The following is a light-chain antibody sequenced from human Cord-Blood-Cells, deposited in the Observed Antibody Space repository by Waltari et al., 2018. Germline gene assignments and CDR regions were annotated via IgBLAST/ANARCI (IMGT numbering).Light chain of an antibody. CDR1: KLGDKY. CDR2: HDS. V-gene: IGLV3-1*01. Sequence: SYELTQPPSVSVSPGQTASIPCSGDKLGDKYACWYQQKPGQSPVLVIYHDSKRPSGIPGRFSGSNAGNTATLTISGTQAMDEADYYCQAWDSSTAEVFGTGTKVTVL. J-gene: IGLJ1*01. CDR3: QAWDSSTAEV.